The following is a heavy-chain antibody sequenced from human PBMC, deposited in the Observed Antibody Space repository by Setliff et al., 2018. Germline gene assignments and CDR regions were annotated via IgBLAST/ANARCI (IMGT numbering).Heavy chain of an antibody. J-gene: IGHJ4*02. CDR1: GGSISSGDYY. V-gene: IGHV4-30-4*08. D-gene: IGHD3-3*01. Sequence: SETLSLTCTVSGGSISSGDYYWSWIRQPPGKGLEWIGYIYYSGSTYYNPSLKSRVTISVDPSKNQFSLKLSSVTAADTAVYYCARTYGYYLPEPSYYFDYWGQGTLVTVSS. CDR2: IYYSGST. CDR3: ARTYGYYLPEPSYYFDY.